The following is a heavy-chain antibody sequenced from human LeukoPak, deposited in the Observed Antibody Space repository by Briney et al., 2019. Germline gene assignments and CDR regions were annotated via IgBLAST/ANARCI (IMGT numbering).Heavy chain of an antibody. Sequence: GGSLRLSSAASGFTFSNYWMSWVRQAPGKGLEWLANINQDGSEIYYVDSVKGRFTISRDNGKNSLYLQINSLRADDTAVYCCARSGGFRYSSSWYYFDYWGQGTLVTVSS. CDR3: ARSGGFRYSSSWYYFDY. D-gene: IGHD6-13*01. CDR2: INQDGSEI. V-gene: IGHV3-7*01. J-gene: IGHJ4*02. CDR1: GFTFSNYW.